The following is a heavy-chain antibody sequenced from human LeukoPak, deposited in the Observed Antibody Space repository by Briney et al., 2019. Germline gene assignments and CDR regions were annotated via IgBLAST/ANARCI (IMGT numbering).Heavy chain of an antibody. CDR1: GFTFSSYA. V-gene: IGHV3-30*04. J-gene: IGHJ4*02. Sequence: PGRSLRLSCAASGFTFSSYAMHWVRQAPGKGLEWVAVISYDGSNKYYADSVKGRFTISRDNSKNTLYLQMNSLRAEDTAVYYCARGELNYCGSGRLGARFDYCGQGTLVTVSS. CDR3: ARGELNYCGSGRLGARFDY. CDR2: ISYDGSNK. D-gene: IGHD3-10*01.